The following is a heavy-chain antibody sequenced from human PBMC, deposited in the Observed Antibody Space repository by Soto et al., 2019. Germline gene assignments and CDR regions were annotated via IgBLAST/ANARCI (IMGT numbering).Heavy chain of an antibody. Sequence: PLGSRRLSCAASGFTFSSYSMNWVRQAPGKGLEWVSYISSSSSTIYYADSVKGRFTISRDNAKNSLYLQMNSLRDEDTAVYYSARMVAAVGYGMDVWGQGTTVTVSS. CDR1: GFTFSSYS. CDR3: ARMVAAVGYGMDV. V-gene: IGHV3-48*02. D-gene: IGHD2-15*01. J-gene: IGHJ6*02. CDR2: ISSSSSTI.